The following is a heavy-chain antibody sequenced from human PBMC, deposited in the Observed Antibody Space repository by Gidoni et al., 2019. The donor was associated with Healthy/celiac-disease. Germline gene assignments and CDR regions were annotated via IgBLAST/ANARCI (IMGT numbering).Heavy chain of an antibody. V-gene: IGHV4-38-2*02. Sequence: QVQLQESGPGLVKPSETLSLTCAVSGYSISSGYYWGWIRQPPGKGLEWIGSIYHSGSTYYNPSLKSRVTISVDTSKNQFSLKLSSVTAADTAVYYCAREYRWIQLWSYFDYWGQGTLVTVSS. CDR1: GYSISSGYY. CDR2: IYHSGST. J-gene: IGHJ4*02. CDR3: AREYRWIQLWSYFDY. D-gene: IGHD5-18*01.